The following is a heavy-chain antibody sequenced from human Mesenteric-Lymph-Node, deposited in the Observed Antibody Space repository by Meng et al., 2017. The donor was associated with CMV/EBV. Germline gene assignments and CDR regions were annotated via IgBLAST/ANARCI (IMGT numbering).Heavy chain of an antibody. V-gene: IGHV1-18*01. Sequence: ASVKVSCKASGYTFTSYGISWVRQAPGQGLEWMGWISAYNGNTNYAQKLQGRVTMTTDTSTSTAYMELRSLRSDDTAVYYCARGAVIVVVPAARFGMDVWGQGTTVTVSS. CDR1: GYTFTSYG. J-gene: IGHJ6*02. CDR3: ARGAVIVVVPAARFGMDV. D-gene: IGHD2-2*01. CDR2: ISAYNGNT.